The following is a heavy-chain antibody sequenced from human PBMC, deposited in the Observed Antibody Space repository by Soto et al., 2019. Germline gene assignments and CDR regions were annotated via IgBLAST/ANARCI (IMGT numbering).Heavy chain of an antibody. CDR3: AREARATSGNWFDP. CDR1: GFTFSSYW. CDR2: INSDGSST. V-gene: IGHV3-74*01. J-gene: IGHJ5*02. D-gene: IGHD1-1*01. Sequence: EVQLVESGGGLVQPGGSLRLSCAASGFTFSSYWMYWVRQAPGKGLVWVSRINSDGSSTSYADSVKGRFTISRDNAKNTVYLQMDRLRAEDTAVYYCAREARATSGNWFDPWGQGTLVTVSS.